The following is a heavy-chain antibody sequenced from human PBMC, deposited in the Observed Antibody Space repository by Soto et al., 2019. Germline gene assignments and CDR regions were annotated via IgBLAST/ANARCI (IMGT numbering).Heavy chain of an antibody. D-gene: IGHD3-22*01. V-gene: IGHV3-33*01. CDR3: ARGAPTYYYDSSGYSTLFDY. J-gene: IGHJ4*02. CDR1: GFTFSSYG. Sequence: GGSLRLSCAASGFTFSSYGMHWVRQAPGKGLEWVAVIWYDGSNKYYADSAKGRFTISRDNSKNTLYLQMNSLRAEDTAVYYCARGAPTYYYDSSGYSTLFDYWSQGTLVTVSS. CDR2: IWYDGSNK.